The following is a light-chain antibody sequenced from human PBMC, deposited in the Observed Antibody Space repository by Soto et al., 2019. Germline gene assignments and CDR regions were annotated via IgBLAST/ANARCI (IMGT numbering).Light chain of an antibody. V-gene: IGKV1-39*01. CDR3: QQSYSYTIT. CDR2: AAS. J-gene: IGKJ5*01. Sequence: DIHMTRSPSSLSASVGYIFTITCRASQSIRIYLNWYQQKQGKAPNLLIYAASSLQGGVPSRLSGSGYGTDLTITISSMKNEDFETYYCQQSYSYTITFGHGTRLEIK. CDR1: QSIRIY.